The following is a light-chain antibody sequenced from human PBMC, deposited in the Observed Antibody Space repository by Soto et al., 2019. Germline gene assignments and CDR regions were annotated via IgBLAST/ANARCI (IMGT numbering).Light chain of an antibody. Sequence: DLQMTQSPSSVSASVGYIVTITCRAGQGISSWLAWYQQKPGKAPKVLIYATSRLQSGVPSRFSGSGSGTEFTLTISSLQPDDFATYYCQHYNSYSEAFGQGTKVDIK. V-gene: IGKV1D-16*01. CDR1: QGISSW. CDR2: ATS. CDR3: QHYNSYSEA. J-gene: IGKJ1*01.